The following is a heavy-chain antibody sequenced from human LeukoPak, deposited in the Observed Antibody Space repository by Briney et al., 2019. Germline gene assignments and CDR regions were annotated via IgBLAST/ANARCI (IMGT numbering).Heavy chain of an antibody. V-gene: IGHV3-73*01. CDR3: TRYSNSSYYYMDV. CDR2: IRSKPNSYAT. CDR1: GFTFSASA. J-gene: IGHJ6*03. D-gene: IGHD6-6*01. Sequence: GGSLRLSCAASGFTFSASAMHWVRQASGKGLEWVGRIRSKPNSYATAYTASVKGRFTISRDDSKNTAYLQMDSLKTEDTAVYYCTRYSNSSYYYMDVWGKGTTVTVSS.